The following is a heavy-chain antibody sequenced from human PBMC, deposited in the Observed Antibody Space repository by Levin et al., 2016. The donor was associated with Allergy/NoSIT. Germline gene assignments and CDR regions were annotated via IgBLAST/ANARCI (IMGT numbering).Heavy chain of an antibody. CDR1: GYSISSGYY. V-gene: IGHV4-38-2*01. CDR3: ARCLLGGATKFFDH. D-gene: IGHD1-26*01. J-gene: IGHJ5*02. Sequence: SETLSLTCAVSGYSISSGYYWGWIRQPPGKGLEWIGSIYHSGSTYYNPSLKSRVTISVDTSKNQFSLKLSSVTAADTAVYYCARCLLGGATKFFDHWGQGTLVTVSS. CDR2: IYHSGST.